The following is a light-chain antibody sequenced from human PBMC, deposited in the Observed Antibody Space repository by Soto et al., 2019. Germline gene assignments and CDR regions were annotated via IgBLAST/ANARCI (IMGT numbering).Light chain of an antibody. Sequence: DIHMTQSPSSLSASVGDRVTITCRASQSINIYLNWYQQKPGKAPTLLIYAASSLQSGVPSRFSGSGSGTDFTLTITSLQPEDFATYFCQRSYTTVFTFGPGTKVDF. CDR2: AAS. CDR1: QSINIY. CDR3: QRSYTTVFT. J-gene: IGKJ3*01. V-gene: IGKV1-39*01.